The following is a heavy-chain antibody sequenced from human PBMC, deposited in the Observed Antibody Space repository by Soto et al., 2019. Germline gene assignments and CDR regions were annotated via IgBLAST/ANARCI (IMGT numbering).Heavy chain of an antibody. D-gene: IGHD5-18*01. J-gene: IGHJ4*02. CDR2: IYYSGST. V-gene: IGHV4-59*08. Sequence: QVQLQESGPGLVKPSETLSLTCTVSGGSISSYYWSWIRQPPGKGLEWIGYIYYSGSTNYNPSLKSRVTISVDTYKNQFSLKLGSGTAADTAVYYCARSRGYSYATPAFDYWGQGTLVTVSS. CDR1: GGSISSYY. CDR3: ARSRGYSYATPAFDY.